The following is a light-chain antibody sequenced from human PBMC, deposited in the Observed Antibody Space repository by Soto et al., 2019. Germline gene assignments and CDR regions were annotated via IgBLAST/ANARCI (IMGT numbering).Light chain of an antibody. J-gene: IGKJ1*01. CDR1: QGISSY. CDR2: AAS. CDR3: LQEYNYPRT. Sequence: AIQLTQSPSSLSASVGDRVPVISRASQGISSYLAWYQQKPGKAPKLLIYAASTLQSGVPSRVSGSGSGTDFTLTISSLQPEECATDDGLQEYNYPRTFGQGTKVDIK. V-gene: IGKV1-6*01.